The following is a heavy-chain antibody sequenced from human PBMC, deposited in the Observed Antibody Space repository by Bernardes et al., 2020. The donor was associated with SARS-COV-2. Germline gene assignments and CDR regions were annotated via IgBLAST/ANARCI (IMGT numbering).Heavy chain of an antibody. V-gene: IGHV3-21*01. D-gene: IGHD1-7*01. CDR3: ARESDWNYVFDY. Sequence: GGSLRLSCVASGFTFSSYAMSWVRQAPGKGLEWVSSITSSSSYKYYADSVKGRFTISRDNAKNSLYLQMNSLRAEDTAVYFCARESDWNYVFDYWGQGTLVTVSS. J-gene: IGHJ4*02. CDR2: ITSSSSYK. CDR1: GFTFSSYA.